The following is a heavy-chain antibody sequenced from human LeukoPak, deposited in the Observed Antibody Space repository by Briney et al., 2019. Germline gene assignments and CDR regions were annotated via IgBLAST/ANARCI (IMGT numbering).Heavy chain of an antibody. D-gene: IGHD2-2*01. CDR1: GFTFNSYE. Sequence: GGSLRLSCAASGFTFNSYEMNWVRQAPGKGLEWVSYISNSGSTIYYADSVKGRFTISRDNARNSLYLQMKSLRAEDTAVYYCARRYCSTTSCLIYYWGQGTLVTVSS. V-gene: IGHV3-48*03. CDR3: ARRYCSTTSCLIYY. CDR2: ISNSGSTI. J-gene: IGHJ4*02.